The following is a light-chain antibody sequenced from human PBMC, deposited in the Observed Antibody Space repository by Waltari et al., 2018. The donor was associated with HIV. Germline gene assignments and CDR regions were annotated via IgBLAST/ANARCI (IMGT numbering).Light chain of an antibody. CDR1: ALPDQS. CDR2: QDT. J-gene: IGLJ3*02. V-gene: IGLV3-25*03. CDR3: QSADLSGTYWV. Sequence: SYDVTQPSSVSVSPGQTARITCSGYALPDQSVSWYQQKPGQAPVLVIYQDTQRPSGIPERFSGSSSGTVATLTIRGVRTEDEADYHCQSADLSGTYWVFGGGTKLTVL.